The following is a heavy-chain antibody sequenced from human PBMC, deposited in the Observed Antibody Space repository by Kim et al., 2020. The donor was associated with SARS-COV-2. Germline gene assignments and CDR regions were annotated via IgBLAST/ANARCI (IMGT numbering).Heavy chain of an antibody. D-gene: IGHD6-13*01. V-gene: IGHV3-30*04. Sequence: GGSLRLSCAASGFTFSSYAMHWVRQAPGKGLEWVAVISYDGSNKYYADSVKGRFTISRDNSKNTLYLQMNSLRAEDTAVYYCARGDRAPGIAAAALSGDWGQGTLVTVSS. CDR1: GFTFSSYA. J-gene: IGHJ4*02. CDR3: ARGDRAPGIAAAALSGD. CDR2: ISYDGSNK.